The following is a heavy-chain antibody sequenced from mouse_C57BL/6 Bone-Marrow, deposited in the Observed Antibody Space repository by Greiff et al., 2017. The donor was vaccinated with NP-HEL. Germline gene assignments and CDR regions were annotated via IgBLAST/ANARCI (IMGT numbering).Heavy chain of an antibody. CDR2: INYDGSST. CDR3: AREGGLRRRTYAMDY. CDR1: GFTFSDYY. V-gene: IGHV5-16*01. D-gene: IGHD2-4*01. J-gene: IGHJ4*01. Sequence: EVMLVESEGGLVQPGSSMKLSCTASGFTFSDYYMAWVRQVPEKGLEWVANINYDGSSTYYLDSLKSRFIISRDIAKNILYLQMRSLKSEDTATYYCAREGGLRRRTYAMDYWGQGTSVTVSS.